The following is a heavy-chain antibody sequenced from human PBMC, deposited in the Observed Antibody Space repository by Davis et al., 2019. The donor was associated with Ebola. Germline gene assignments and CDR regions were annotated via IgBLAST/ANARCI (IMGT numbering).Heavy chain of an antibody. D-gene: IGHD2-15*01. J-gene: IGHJ6*04. CDR1: VYTFTSYY. Sequence: ASVKVSCKASVYTFTSYYMHWVRQAPGQGLEWMGIINPSGGSTSYAQKFQGRVTMTRDTSTSTVYMELSSLRSEDTAVYYCAREDIVVVVAATRGNYYYGMDVWGKGTTVTVSS. CDR2: INPSGGST. CDR3: AREDIVVVVAATRGNYYYGMDV. V-gene: IGHV1-46*01.